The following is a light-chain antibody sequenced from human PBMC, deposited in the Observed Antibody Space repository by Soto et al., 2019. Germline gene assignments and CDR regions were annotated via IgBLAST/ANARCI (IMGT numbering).Light chain of an antibody. Sequence: DVQMTQSPSSLSAPVGDRVTITCRASQTISTYLHWYQQKPGKAPKLLIYAASSLQSGVPPRFSGSGSGTDFSLTITSLQPENFATYYCQQSYSTPRTFGQGTVVEI. J-gene: IGKJ1*01. CDR2: AAS. CDR3: QQSYSTPRT. V-gene: IGKV1-39*01. CDR1: QTISTY.